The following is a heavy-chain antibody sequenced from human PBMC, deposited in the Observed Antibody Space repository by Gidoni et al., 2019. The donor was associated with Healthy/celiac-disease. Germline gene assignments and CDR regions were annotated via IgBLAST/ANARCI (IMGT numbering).Heavy chain of an antibody. J-gene: IGHJ4*02. V-gene: IGHV3-21*01. CDR1: GFTFSSYS. CDR2: ISSSSSYI. CDR3: AREDGDSLFDY. D-gene: IGHD4-17*01. Sequence: EVQLVESGGGVVKPGGSLRLSCAASGFTFSSYSMTWGRQAPGKGLEWVSSISSSSSYIYYADSVKVRFTISRDNAKNSLYLQMNSLRAEDTAVYYCAREDGDSLFDYWGQGTLVTVSS.